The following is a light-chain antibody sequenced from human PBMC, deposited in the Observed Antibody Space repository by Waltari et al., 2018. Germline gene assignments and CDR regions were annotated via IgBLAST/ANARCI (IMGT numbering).Light chain of an antibody. V-gene: IGLV2-8*01. CDR2: DVS. Sequence: QSALTQPPSASGSPGQSVTISCTGTSRDVGGYNCVSWYQQHPGKAPKLMIYDVSKWPSGVPDRFSGSKSGNTAYLTVSGLQAEDEADYYCNSYAGSNSVLFGAGTKLTVL. J-gene: IGLJ2*01. CDR1: SRDVGGYNC. CDR3: NSYAGSNSVL.